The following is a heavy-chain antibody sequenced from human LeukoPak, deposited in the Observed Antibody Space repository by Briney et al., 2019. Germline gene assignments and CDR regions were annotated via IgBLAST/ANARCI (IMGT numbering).Heavy chain of an antibody. J-gene: IGHJ6*03. CDR3: SSFYCSGGSCYQYFSYYYMDV. CDR1: NGSINSSSYY. Sequence: PSETLSFTCTVSNGSINSSSYYWGWIRQPPGKGLEWNGSIYYSGSTYYNPSLQSRATISADTSKYQFSLKLNSDTAADTAVYYWSSFYCSGGSCYQYFSYYYMDVWGKGTTVSISS. D-gene: IGHD2-15*01. V-gene: IGHV4-39*01. CDR2: IYYSGST.